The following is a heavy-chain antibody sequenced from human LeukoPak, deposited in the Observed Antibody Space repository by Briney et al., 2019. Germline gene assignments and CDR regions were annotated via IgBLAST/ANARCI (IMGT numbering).Heavy chain of an antibody. Sequence: GGSLRLSCAASQFTFSSYAMSWVRQAPGKGLEWVSGISGSANRTYYADSVKGRFTISRDNSKNTLYLQMNSLRAEDTAVYYCAKADYGSTPYYYGMDVWGQGTTVTVSS. CDR1: QFTFSSYA. CDR2: ISGSANRT. CDR3: AKADYGSTPYYYGMDV. V-gene: IGHV3-23*01. D-gene: IGHD4-17*01. J-gene: IGHJ6*02.